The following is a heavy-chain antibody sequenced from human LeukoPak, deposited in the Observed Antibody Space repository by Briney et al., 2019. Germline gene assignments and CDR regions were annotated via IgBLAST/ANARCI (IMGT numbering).Heavy chain of an antibody. CDR2: IIPIFGTA. CDR3: VPRGDGGFDY. CDR1: GGTFSSYA. D-gene: IGHD3-16*01. V-gene: IGHV1-69*01. J-gene: IGHJ4*02. Sequence: ASVKVSCKASGGTFSSYAISWVRQAPGQGLEWMGGIIPIFGTANYAQKFQGRVTITADESTSTAYMELSSLRSEDTAVYYCVPRGDGGFDYWGQGTLVIVSS.